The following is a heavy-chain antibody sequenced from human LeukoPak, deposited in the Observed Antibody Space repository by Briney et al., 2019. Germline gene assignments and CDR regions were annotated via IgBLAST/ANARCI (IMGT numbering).Heavy chain of an antibody. V-gene: IGHV4-4*02. Sequence: NPSGTLSLTCAVSGGSISSSNWWSWVRQPPGKGLEWIGEIYHSGSTNYNPSLKSRVTISVDTSKNQFSLKLSSVTAADTAVYYCARDHPAMVVFDYWGQGTLVTVSS. CDR1: GGSISSSNW. CDR3: ARDHPAMVVFDY. CDR2: IYHSGST. J-gene: IGHJ4*02. D-gene: IGHD5-18*01.